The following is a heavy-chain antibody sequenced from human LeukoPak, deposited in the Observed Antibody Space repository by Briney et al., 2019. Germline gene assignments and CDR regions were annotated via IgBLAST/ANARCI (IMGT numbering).Heavy chain of an antibody. CDR2: MFYSGST. CDR1: GDSISSYY. V-gene: IGHV4-59*01. CDR3: ARARSGYCDY. J-gene: IGHJ4*02. D-gene: IGHD3-3*01. Sequence: SETLSLTCTVSGDSISSYYWSWIRQPPGKGLEWIGYMFYSGSTNYNSSLKSRVTISVDTSMNQFSLKLSSVTAADTAVYYCARARSGYCDYWGQGTLVTVSS.